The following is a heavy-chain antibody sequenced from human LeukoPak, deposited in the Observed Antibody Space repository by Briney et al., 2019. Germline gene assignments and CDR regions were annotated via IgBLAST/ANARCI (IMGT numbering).Heavy chain of an antibody. D-gene: IGHD2-2*01. CDR1: GGSFSGYY. CDR2: INHSGST. CDR3: AKDSSPHCSSTSCYYGDY. J-gene: IGHJ4*02. V-gene: IGHV4-34*01. Sequence: PSETLSLTCAVYGGSFSGYYWSWIRQPPGKGLEWIGEINHSGSTNYNPSLKSRVTISVDTSKNQFSLKLSSVTAADTAVYYCAKDSSPHCSSTSCYYGDYWGQGTLVTVSS.